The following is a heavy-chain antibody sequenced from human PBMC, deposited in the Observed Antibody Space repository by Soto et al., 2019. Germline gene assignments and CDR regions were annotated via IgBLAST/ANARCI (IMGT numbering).Heavy chain of an antibody. D-gene: IGHD6-19*01. CDR1: GFTFSNAW. V-gene: IGHV3-15*01. CDR3: TTPRSFYSSGWYAAFDI. CDR2: IKSKTDGGTT. J-gene: IGHJ3*02. Sequence: PGGSLRLSCAASGFTFSNAWMSWVRQAPGKGLEWVGRIKSKTDGGTTDYAAPVKGRFTISRDDSKNTLYLQMNSLKTEDTAVYYCTTPRSFYSSGWYAAFDIWGQGTMVTVSS.